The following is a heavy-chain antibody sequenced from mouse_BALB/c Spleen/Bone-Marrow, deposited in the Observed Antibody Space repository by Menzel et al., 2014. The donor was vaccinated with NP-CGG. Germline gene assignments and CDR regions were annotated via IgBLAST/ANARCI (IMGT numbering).Heavy chain of an antibody. V-gene: IGHV14-4*02. Sequence: VHVKQSGAEVVRSGASVKLSCTASGFNIKDYYMHWVKQRPEQGLEWIGWIDPENGDTEYAPKFQGKATMTADTSSNTAYLQLSSLTSEDTAVYYCNEGYGNYGYWGQGTTLTVSS. CDR3: NEGYGNYGY. CDR1: GFNIKDYY. CDR2: IDPENGDT. D-gene: IGHD2-10*02. J-gene: IGHJ2*01.